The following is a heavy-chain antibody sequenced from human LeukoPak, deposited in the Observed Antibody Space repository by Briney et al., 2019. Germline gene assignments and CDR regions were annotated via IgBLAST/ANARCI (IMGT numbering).Heavy chain of an antibody. J-gene: IGHJ1*01. CDR3: ARGAWYSSSWYEYFQH. D-gene: IGHD6-13*01. Sequence: PSETLSLTCAVSGYSISSGYYWGWIRQPPGKGLEYIGSIYHSGSTYYNPSLKSRVTISVDTSKNQVSLKLTSVTAADTAVYYCARGAWYSSSWYEYFQHWGQGTLVTVSS. V-gene: IGHV4-38-2*01. CDR1: GYSISSGYY. CDR2: IYHSGST.